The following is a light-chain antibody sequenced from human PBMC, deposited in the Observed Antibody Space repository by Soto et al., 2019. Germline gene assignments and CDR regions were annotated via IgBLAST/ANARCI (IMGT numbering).Light chain of an antibody. Sequence: VLTQSPATLSLSPGERASLSCRASQDVNSNFLAWYQWNPGQAPRLLIYDASSRATGIPDRFSGSGSGTDFALTISRLEPEDSAVYYCQQYGTSPGTFGPGTKVEIK. CDR1: QDVNSNF. V-gene: IGKV3-20*01. CDR2: DAS. CDR3: QQYGTSPGT. J-gene: IGKJ1*01.